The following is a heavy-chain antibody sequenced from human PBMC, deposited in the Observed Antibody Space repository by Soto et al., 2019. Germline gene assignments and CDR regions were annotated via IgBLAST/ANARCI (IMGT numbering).Heavy chain of an antibody. CDR3: ARDQSYGGAFDY. CDR1: GYTFTSYG. Sequence: QVQLVQSGDEVKKPGASVKGSCKASGYTFTSYGISWMRQAPGQWLEWMGWISAYNGNTNYAQKLQGRVTMTTDTSTSTAYMELRSLRSDDTAVYYCARDQSYGGAFDYWGQGTLVTVSS. D-gene: IGHD2-21*01. CDR2: ISAYNGNT. J-gene: IGHJ4*02. V-gene: IGHV1-18*01.